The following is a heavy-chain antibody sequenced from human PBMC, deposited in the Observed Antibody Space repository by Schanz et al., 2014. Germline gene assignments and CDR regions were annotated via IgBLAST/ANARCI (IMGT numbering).Heavy chain of an antibody. V-gene: IGHV3-74*01. CDR3: AKQMHYDILTVTRN. J-gene: IGHJ4*02. Sequence: EVKLVESGGGAVRPGGSLRLSCAASGFTLSSYWMHWVRQVPGKGLEWVSCTNGDGTNAKYADSVKGRFTISRDNAKKTLSLQMISLRAEDTAVYYCAKQMHYDILTVTRNWGQGTLVTVSS. CDR2: TNGDGTNA. D-gene: IGHD3-9*01. CDR1: GFTLSSYW.